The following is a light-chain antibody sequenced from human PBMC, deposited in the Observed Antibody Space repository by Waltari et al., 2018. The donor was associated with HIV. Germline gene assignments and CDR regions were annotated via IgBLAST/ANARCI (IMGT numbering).Light chain of an antibody. CDR2: GNK. J-gene: IGLJ2*01. Sequence: QSVLTQPPSVSGAPGQRVTISCTGSSSTIRADSDVPSYHQIPGTAPKLLISGNKNRPSGVPYRFSASKSGTSASLAITGLQPEDEADYFCQSYDSTLNAAVVFGGGTKLTVL. V-gene: IGLV1-40*01. CDR3: QSYDSTLNAAVV. CDR1: SSTIRADSD.